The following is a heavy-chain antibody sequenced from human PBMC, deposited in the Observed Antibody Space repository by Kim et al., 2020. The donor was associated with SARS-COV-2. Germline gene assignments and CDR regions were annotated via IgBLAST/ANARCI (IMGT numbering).Heavy chain of an antibody. J-gene: IGHJ3*01. CDR2: IYSGGNT. CDR1: GFTVSSCY. Sequence: GGSLRLSCAASGFTVSSCYISWVRQPPGKGLEWVSVIYSGGNTYYTASVKGRFTTSRDNSENMVYLQMNSMRIAETALYHCTDGYVFWGGLAFKLWGEG. V-gene: IGHV3-53*01. D-gene: IGHD3-3*01. CDR3: TDGYVFWGGLAFKL.